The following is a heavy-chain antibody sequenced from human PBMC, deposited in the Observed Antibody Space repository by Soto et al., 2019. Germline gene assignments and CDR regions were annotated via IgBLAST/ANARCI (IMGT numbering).Heavy chain of an antibody. V-gene: IGHV1-18*01. CDR1: GYTFTSYG. Sequence: QVQLVQSGAEVKKPGASVKVSCKASGYTFTSYGISWVRQAPGQGLEGMGWISAYNGNTNYAQKLAGRVTMTADTCTSTAYMELRSLRSDDTAVYYCARVHIVVVIASVVDYWGQGTLVTVSS. CDR2: ISAYNGNT. J-gene: IGHJ4*02. D-gene: IGHD2-21*01. CDR3: ARVHIVVVIASVVDY.